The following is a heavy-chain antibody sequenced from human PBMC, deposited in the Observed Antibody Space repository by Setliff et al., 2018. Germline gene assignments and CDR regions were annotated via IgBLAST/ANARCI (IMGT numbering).Heavy chain of an antibody. Sequence: GASVKVSCKASGYTFTGYYFHWVRQAPGQGLEWMGWINPNNGDTKSAQKFQGRLTMTRDTSISTAYMELSSLRSDDTAVYYCARQPMDTIMVTFDYWGQGILVTVS. CDR1: GYTFTGYY. D-gene: IGHD5-12*01. CDR2: INPNNGDT. CDR3: ARQPMDTIMVTFDY. V-gene: IGHV1-2*02. J-gene: IGHJ4*02.